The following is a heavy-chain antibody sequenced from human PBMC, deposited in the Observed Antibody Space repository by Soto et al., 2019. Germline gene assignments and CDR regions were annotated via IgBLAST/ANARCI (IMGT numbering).Heavy chain of an antibody. Sequence: RGSLRLSCAASGFTVSSNYMSWVRQAPGKGLEWVSVIYSGGSTYYADSVKGRFTISRDNSKNTLYLQMNSLRAEDTAVYYCASGEPYSNNAYFQHWGQGTLVTVSS. CDR3: ASGEPYSNNAYFQH. D-gene: IGHD4-4*01. CDR2: IYSGGST. V-gene: IGHV3-66*01. J-gene: IGHJ1*01. CDR1: GFTVSSNY.